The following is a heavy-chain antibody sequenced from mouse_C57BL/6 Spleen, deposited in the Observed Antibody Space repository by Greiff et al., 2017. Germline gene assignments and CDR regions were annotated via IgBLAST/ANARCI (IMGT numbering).Heavy chain of an antibody. J-gene: IGHJ4*01. CDR1: GYAFTNYL. CDR3: ARYQTAQAFYAMDY. V-gene: IGHV1-54*01. D-gene: IGHD3-2*02. CDR2: INPGRGGT. Sequence: QVQLQQSGAELVRPGTSVKVSCKASGYAFTNYLIEWVKQRPGQGLEWIGVINPGRGGTNYNEKFKGKATLTADKSSSTAYMQLSSLTSEDSEVYFYARYQTAQAFYAMDYWGQGTSVTVSS.